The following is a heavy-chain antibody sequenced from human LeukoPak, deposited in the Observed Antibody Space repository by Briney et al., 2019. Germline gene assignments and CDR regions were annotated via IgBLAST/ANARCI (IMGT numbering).Heavy chain of an antibody. V-gene: IGHV1-69*13. J-gene: IGHJ3*02. Sequence: ASVKVSCKASGGTFSSYAISWVRQAPGQGLEWMGGIIPIFGTANYAQKFQGRVTITADESTRTAYMELSSLRSEDTAVYYCAREAFTTVTSATDAFDIWGQGTMVTVSS. CDR2: IIPIFGTA. D-gene: IGHD4-17*01. CDR3: AREAFTTVTSATDAFDI. CDR1: GGTFSSYA.